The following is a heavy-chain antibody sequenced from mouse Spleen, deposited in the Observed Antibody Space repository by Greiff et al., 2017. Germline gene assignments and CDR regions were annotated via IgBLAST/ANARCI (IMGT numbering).Heavy chain of an antibody. CDR2: IDPSDSYT. CDR3: ARYLLSYAMDY. CDR1: GYTFTSYW. Sequence: QVQLQQPGAELVMPGASVKLSCKASGYTFTSYWMHWVKQRPGQGLEWIGEIDPSDSYTNYNQKFKGKATLTVDKSSSTAYMQLSSLTSEDSAVYYCARYLLSYAMDYWGQGTSVTVSS. D-gene: IGHD2-1*01. J-gene: IGHJ4*01. V-gene: IGHV1-69*01.